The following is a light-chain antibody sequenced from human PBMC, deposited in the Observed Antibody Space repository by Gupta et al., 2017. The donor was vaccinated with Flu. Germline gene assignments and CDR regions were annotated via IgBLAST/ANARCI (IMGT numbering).Light chain of an antibody. CDR1: QDISNY. CDR2: DAS. V-gene: IGKV1-33*01. CDR3: QQEDNLPLT. Sequence: DIQMTQSPSSLSASVGDRVTITCQASQDISNYLNWYQQKPGKAPKLLIYDASKLETGVPSRFSGSGSGTDFTFTISSRQPEDFATYYCQQEDNLPLTFGRGTKVDIK. J-gene: IGKJ4*01.